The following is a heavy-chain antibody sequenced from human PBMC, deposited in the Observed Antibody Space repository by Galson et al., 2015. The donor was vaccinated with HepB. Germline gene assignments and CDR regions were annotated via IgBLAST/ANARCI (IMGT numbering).Heavy chain of an antibody. D-gene: IGHD3-16*01. CDR2: MNPNSGDT. CDR1: GYTFSDNY. CDR3: AREERYVTAFDY. J-gene: IGHJ4*02. V-gene: IGHV1-2*02. Sequence: SVKVSCKASGYTFSDNYIHWVRQAPGQGLEWLGWMNPNSGDTEYAQKLQGRVTMTTDASSNTAHMELHGLRSDDTAVYYCAREERYVTAFDYWGQGTAVTGSS.